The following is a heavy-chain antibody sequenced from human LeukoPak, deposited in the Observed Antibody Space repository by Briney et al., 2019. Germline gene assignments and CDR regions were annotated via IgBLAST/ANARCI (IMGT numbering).Heavy chain of an antibody. CDR1: GYTFTNFG. CDR3: AIPPAGYYYPYYYYMDV. V-gene: IGHV1-18*01. D-gene: IGHD3-10*01. CDR2: ISSYNGNT. J-gene: IGHJ6*03. Sequence: ASVKISCTASGYTFTNFGISWVRQAPGQGLEWMGWISSYNGNTKYEQKFQGRVTMTTDTSTSTAYMELRSLRSDDTAVYYCAIPPAGYYYPYYYYMDVWGKGTTVTISS.